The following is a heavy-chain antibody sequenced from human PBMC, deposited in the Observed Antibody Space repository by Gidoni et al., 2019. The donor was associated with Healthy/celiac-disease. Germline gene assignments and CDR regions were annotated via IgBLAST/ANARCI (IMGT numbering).Heavy chain of an antibody. CDR2: ISSSGSTI. D-gene: IGHD3-16*02. CDR3: AISDRYYYYGMDV. J-gene: IGHJ6*02. CDR1: GFTFSSYE. Sequence: EVQLVESGGGLVQPGGSLRLSCAASGFTFSSYEMNWVRQAPGKGLEWVSYISSSGSTIYYADSVKGRFTISRDNAKNSLYLQMNSLRAEDTAVYYCAISDRYYYYGMDVWGQGTTVTVSS. V-gene: IGHV3-48*03.